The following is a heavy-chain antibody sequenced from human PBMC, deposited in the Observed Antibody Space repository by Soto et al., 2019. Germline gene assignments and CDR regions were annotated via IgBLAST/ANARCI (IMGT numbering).Heavy chain of an antibody. CDR1: GGSFSGYY. CDR2: INHSGST. Sequence: QVQLQQWGAGLLKPSETLSLTCAVYGGSFSGYYWSWIRQPPGKGLEWIGEINHSGSTNYNPSLKSRVTISVDTSKNQFSLKLSSVTAADTAVYYCARSRRGPSQIVVVPAANMDVWGKGTTVTVSS. D-gene: IGHD2-2*01. V-gene: IGHV4-34*01. J-gene: IGHJ6*03. CDR3: ARSRRGPSQIVVVPAANMDV.